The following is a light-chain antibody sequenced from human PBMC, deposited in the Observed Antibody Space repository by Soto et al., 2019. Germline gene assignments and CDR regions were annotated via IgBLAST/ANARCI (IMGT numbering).Light chain of an antibody. CDR3: ASWDDRLYVVL. J-gene: IGLJ2*01. CDR2: RNN. V-gene: IGLV1-47*01. CDR1: SSNIGGYF. Sequence: QSVLTQPPSTSGTPGQRVSISCSGSSSNIGGYFVYWYQQLPGTAPKLLIYRNNQRPSGVPDRFSGSKSGTSASLAITGLRSEAEADYYCASWDDRLYVVLFGGGTNLTVL.